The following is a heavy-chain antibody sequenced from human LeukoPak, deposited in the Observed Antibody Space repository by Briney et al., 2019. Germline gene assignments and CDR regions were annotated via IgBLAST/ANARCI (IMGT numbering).Heavy chain of an antibody. CDR2: INHSGST. Sequence: SETLSLTCAVYGGSFSGYYWSWIRQPPGKGLEWIGEINHSGSTNYNPSLKSRVTISVDTSKNQFSLKLSSVTAADTAVYYCARLRTYYDILTGYCGHLSSGWGQGTLVTVPS. J-gene: IGHJ4*02. D-gene: IGHD3-9*01. CDR3: ARLRTYYDILTGYCGHLSSG. V-gene: IGHV4-34*01. CDR1: GGSFSGYY.